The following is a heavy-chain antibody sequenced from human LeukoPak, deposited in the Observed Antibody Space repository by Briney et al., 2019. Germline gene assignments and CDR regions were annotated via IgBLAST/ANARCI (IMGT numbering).Heavy chain of an antibody. CDR2: INYGGNT. Sequence: PSETLSLTCTVSGVSISSYYWSWIRQPPGKGLEWIGYINYGGNTNYNPSLKSRVTISGDTSKNQFSLRLNSVTAADTAVYYCARLRFKPVTTPGFDIWGQGTMVTVSS. V-gene: IGHV4-59*08. CDR1: GVSISSYY. CDR3: ARLRFKPVTTPGFDI. J-gene: IGHJ3*02. D-gene: IGHD4-17*01.